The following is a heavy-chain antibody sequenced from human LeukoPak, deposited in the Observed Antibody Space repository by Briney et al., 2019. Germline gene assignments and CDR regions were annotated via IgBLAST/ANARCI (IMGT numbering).Heavy chain of an antibody. CDR1: GYTFTSYD. CDR3: ARMNYYGSGSPNWFDP. CDR2: MSPNSGNT. Sequence: ASVKVSCKASGYTFTSYDINWVRQATGQGLEWIGWMSPNSGNTGYAQKFQGRLTITRNTSISTAYMELSSLRSEDTAVYYCARMNYYGSGSPNWFDPWGQGTLVTVSS. V-gene: IGHV1-8*03. D-gene: IGHD3-10*01. J-gene: IGHJ5*02.